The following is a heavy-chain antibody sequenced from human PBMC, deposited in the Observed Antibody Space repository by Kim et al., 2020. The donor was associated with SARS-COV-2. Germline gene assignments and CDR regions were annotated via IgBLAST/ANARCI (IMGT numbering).Heavy chain of an antibody. J-gene: IGHJ5*02. D-gene: IGHD1-26*01. V-gene: IGHV1-2*02. CDR3: ARGISVWFDP. Sequence: ASVKVSCKASGYTFTDYYIHWVRQAPGQGLEWMGWIDPNSGGTDYAQKFQGRFTMTWDTSISTAYMELSSLSSADTAVHYCARGISVWFDPWGQGTLVIVSS. CDR2: IDPNSGGT. CDR1: GYTFTDYY.